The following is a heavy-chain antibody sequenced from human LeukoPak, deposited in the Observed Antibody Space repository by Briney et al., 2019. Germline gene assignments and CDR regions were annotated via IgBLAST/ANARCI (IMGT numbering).Heavy chain of an antibody. CDR2: INHSGST. Sequence: SETLSLTCTVSGGSISSGGYYWSWIRQPPGKGLEWIGEINHSGSTNYNPSLKSRVTISVDTSKNQFSLKLSSVAAADTAVYYCARASNYGKGYFDYWGQGTLVTVSS. V-gene: IGHV4-39*07. CDR3: ARASNYGKGYFDY. CDR1: GGSISSGGYY. J-gene: IGHJ4*02. D-gene: IGHD4-4*01.